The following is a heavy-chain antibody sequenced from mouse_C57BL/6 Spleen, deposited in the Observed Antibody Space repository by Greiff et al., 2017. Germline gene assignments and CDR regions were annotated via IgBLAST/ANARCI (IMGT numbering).Heavy chain of an antibody. CDR1: GYTFTSYW. CDR2: IHPNSGST. Sequence: QVQLQQPGAELVKPGASVKLSCKASGYTFTSYWMHWVKQRPGQGLEWIGMIHPNSGSTNYNEKFKGKATLTVDKSSSTAYMQLSSLTSEDSAVYDCARYYDYDDGFDYWGQGTTVTVAS. V-gene: IGHV1-64*01. D-gene: IGHD2-4*01. J-gene: IGHJ2*01. CDR3: ARYYDYDDGFDY.